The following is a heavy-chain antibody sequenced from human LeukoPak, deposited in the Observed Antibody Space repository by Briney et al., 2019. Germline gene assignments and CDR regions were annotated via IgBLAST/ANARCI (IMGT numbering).Heavy chain of an antibody. J-gene: IGHJ6*03. CDR2: ISSSGSTI. Sequence: GGSLRLSCAASGFTFSSYEMNWVRQAPGKGLEGVSYISSSGSTIYYADSVKGRFTISRDNAKNSLYLQMNSLRADDTAVYYCAREYYFYHMDGWGKGTTVTVSS. CDR1: GFTFSSYE. CDR3: AREYYFYHMDG. V-gene: IGHV3-48*03.